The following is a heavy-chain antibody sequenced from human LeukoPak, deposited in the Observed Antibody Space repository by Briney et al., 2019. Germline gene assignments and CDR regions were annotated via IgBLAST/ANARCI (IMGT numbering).Heavy chain of an antibody. D-gene: IGHD5-12*01. CDR3: AIVATRGAVDY. CDR1: GFTLSDYY. Sequence: PGGSLRLSCAASGFTLSDYYMNWIRQAPGKGLEWVSYISSSSSTIYYADSVKGRFTMSRDNAKNSLYLQMNSLRVEDTAVYYCAIVATRGAVDYWGQGTLVTVSS. CDR2: ISSSSSTI. J-gene: IGHJ4*02. V-gene: IGHV3-11*04.